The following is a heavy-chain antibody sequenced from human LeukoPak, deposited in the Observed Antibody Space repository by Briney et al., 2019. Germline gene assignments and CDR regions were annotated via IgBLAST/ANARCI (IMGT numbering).Heavy chain of an antibody. V-gene: IGHV4-30-4*08. J-gene: IGHJ4*02. CDR3: ARVRTNGVWPLFDY. CDR2: IYYSGST. D-gene: IGHD2-8*01. Sequence: PSETLSLTCTVSGGSISSGDYYWSWIRQPPGKGLEWIGYIYYSGSTYYNPSLKSRVTISVDTSKNQFSLKLSSVTAADTAVYYCARVRTNGVWPLFDYWGQGTLVTVSS. CDR1: GGSISSGDYY.